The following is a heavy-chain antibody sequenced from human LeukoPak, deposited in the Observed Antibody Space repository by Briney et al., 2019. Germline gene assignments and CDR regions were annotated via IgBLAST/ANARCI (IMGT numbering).Heavy chain of an antibody. CDR1: GFTFSSYW. Sequence: GGSLRLSCAASGFTFSSYWMHWVRQAPGKGLVWVSRINTDGSSTSYADSVKGRFTISRDNSKNTLYLQMNSLRAEDTAVYYCAKDLAAQVVTLHPFDYWGQGTLVTVSS. D-gene: IGHD4-23*01. J-gene: IGHJ4*02. V-gene: IGHV3-74*01. CDR3: AKDLAAQVVTLHPFDY. CDR2: INTDGSST.